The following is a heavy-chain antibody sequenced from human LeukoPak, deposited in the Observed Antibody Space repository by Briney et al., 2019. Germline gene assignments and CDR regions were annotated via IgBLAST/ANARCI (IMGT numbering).Heavy chain of an antibody. V-gene: IGHV3-7*01. J-gene: IGHJ4*02. Sequence: GGSLRLSWAASEFTCSSYWMSWVRQAPGKGLHWVANIKQDGREKYYVDSVKGRFTISRDNAKNSLYLQMNRLRAEDTAVYYCARDRGSGWYRDYWGQGTPVTVSS. D-gene: IGHD6-19*01. CDR2: IKQDGREK. CDR1: EFTCSSYW. CDR3: ARDRGSGWYRDY.